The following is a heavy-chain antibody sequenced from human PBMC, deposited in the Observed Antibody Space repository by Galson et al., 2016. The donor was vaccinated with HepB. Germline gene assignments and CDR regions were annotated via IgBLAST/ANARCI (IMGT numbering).Heavy chain of an antibody. Sequence: SVKVSCKASGSTFTSYALHWVRQAPGHRLEWMGWINTGNGNTKYSQNFQGRVTITRDTSASTAYMELSSLKSEDPAVYYCARGGGRGYFDYWGQGTLVTVSS. V-gene: IGHV1-3*04. CDR2: INTGNGNT. D-gene: IGHD3-10*01. J-gene: IGHJ4*02. CDR1: GSTFTSYA. CDR3: ARGGGRGYFDY.